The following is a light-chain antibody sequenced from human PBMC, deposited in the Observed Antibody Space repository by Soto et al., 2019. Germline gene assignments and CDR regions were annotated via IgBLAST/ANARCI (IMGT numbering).Light chain of an antibody. CDR3: CSYSGRSTIVV. CDR2: DVD. Sequence: QSALTQPASVSGSPGQSITISCTGTSSDVGGYNYVSWYQQHPGKAPRLMIVDVDNRPSGVSTRFSGSKSGNTASLTISGLQAEDEADYYCCSYSGRSTIVVFGGGTKLTVL. V-gene: IGLV2-14*03. CDR1: SSDVGGYNY. J-gene: IGLJ2*01.